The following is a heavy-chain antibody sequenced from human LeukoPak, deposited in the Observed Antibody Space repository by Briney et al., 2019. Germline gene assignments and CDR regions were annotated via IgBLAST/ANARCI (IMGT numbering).Heavy chain of an antibody. V-gene: IGHV4-59*01. CDR3: ARDDYGLKAYFDY. J-gene: IGHJ4*02. CDR2: IYYSGST. D-gene: IGHD4-17*01. Sequence: SETLSLTCTVSGGSISSYYWSWIRQPPGKGLEWIGYIYYSGSTNYNPSLKSRVTISVDTSKNQFSLKLSSVTAADTAVYYCARDDYGLKAYFDYWGQGTLVTVSS. CDR1: GGSISSYY.